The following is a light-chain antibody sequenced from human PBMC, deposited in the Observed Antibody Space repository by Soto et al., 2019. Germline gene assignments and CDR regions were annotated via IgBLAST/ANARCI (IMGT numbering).Light chain of an antibody. CDR1: QSIGTY. V-gene: IGKV1-39*01. CDR2: SAS. J-gene: IGKJ2*01. CDR3: QPSFCTPYI. Sequence: DIQMTQSPSSLAASVGDRVTITCRASQSIGTYLNWYQQKIGKAPKLLIYSASSFQSGVPSRCSGRGSVTDFTLTISSLQPEAFATFVCQPSFCTPYIFGQGTKLEIK.